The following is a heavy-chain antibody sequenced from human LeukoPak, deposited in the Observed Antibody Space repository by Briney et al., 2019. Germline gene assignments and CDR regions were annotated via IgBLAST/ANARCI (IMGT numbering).Heavy chain of an antibody. CDR3: ARDPTDTAMVTPNFDY. CDR1: GYTFTSYD. J-gene: IGHJ4*02. D-gene: IGHD5-18*01. CDR2: MNPNSGNT. Sequence: ASMRVSCKASGYTFTSYDINWVRQATGQGLEWMGWMNPNSGNTGYAQKFQGRVTMTRNTSISTAYMELSSLRSEDTAVYYCARDPTDTAMVTPNFDYWGQGTLVTVSS. V-gene: IGHV1-8*01.